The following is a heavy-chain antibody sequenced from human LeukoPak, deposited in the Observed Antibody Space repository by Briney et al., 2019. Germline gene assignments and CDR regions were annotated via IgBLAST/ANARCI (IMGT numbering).Heavy chain of an antibody. Sequence: GESLQISCKGSGYSFSTYWIGWVRQMTGKGLEWMGIIYPGDSDTAYNPSFQGQVTISADKSISTAYLRWSSLKASDTAMYYCARPIGDNNFYYFDYWGQGTQVTVSS. J-gene: IGHJ4*02. CDR3: ARPIGDNNFYYFDY. CDR2: IYPGDSDT. D-gene: IGHD3-10*01. CDR1: GYSFSTYW. V-gene: IGHV5-51*01.